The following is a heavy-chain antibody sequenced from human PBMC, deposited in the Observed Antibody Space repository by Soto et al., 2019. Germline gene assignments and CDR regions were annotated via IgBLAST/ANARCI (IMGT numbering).Heavy chain of an antibody. V-gene: IGHV3-33*01. CDR3: ARVSTAWFGDYYGMDV. CDR1: GFTFSSYG. CDR2: IWYDGSNK. J-gene: IGHJ6*02. D-gene: IGHD3-10*01. Sequence: GGSLRLSCAASGFTFSSYGMHWVRQAPGKGLEWVAVIWYDGSNKYYADSVKGRFTISRDNSKNTLYLQMNSLRAEDTAVYYCARVSTAWFGDYYGMDVWGQGTTVTVSS.